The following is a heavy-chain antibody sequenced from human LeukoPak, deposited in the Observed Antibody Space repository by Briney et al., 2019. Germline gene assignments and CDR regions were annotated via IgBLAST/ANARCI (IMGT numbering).Heavy chain of an antibody. V-gene: IGHV1-69*04. CDR2: IIPILGIA. J-gene: IGHJ4*02. Sequence: SVKVSCKVSAYTLNELSMHWVRQAPGKGLEWMGRIIPILGIANYAQKFQGRVTITADKSTSTAYMELSSLRSEDTAVYYCARDNYDRSGYYSAQYYFDYWGQGTLVTVSS. D-gene: IGHD3-22*01. CDR3: ARDNYDRSGYYSAQYYFDY. CDR1: AYTLNELS.